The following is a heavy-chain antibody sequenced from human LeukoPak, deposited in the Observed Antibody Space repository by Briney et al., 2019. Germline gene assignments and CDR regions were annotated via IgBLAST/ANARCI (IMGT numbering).Heavy chain of an antibody. D-gene: IGHD3-3*01. J-gene: IGHJ6*03. Sequence: SETLSLTCTVSGGSISGYYWSWIRQPPGKGLEWIGYIYYSGSTNYNPSLKSRVTISVDTSKNQFSLKLSSVTAADTAVYYCVGVAYYYYYMDVWGKGTTVTVSS. CDR1: GGSISGYY. V-gene: IGHV4-59*01. CDR3: VGVAYYYYYMDV. CDR2: IYYSGST.